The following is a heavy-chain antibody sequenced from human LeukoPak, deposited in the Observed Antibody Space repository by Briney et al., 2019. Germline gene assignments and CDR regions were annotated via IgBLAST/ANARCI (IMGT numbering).Heavy chain of an antibody. CDR3: ARGSAHDWFDY. CDR1: GDSISSGDYF. J-gene: IGHJ4*02. CDR2: IYYSGST. D-gene: IGHD5-12*01. V-gene: IGHV4-30-4*01. Sequence: SETLSLTCTVSGDSISSGDYFCNWIRQPPGKGLEWIGYIYYSGSTSYNPSLKSRVTISVDTSKNQFSLKLTSVTAADTAVYYCARGSAHDWFDYWGQGTLVTVSS.